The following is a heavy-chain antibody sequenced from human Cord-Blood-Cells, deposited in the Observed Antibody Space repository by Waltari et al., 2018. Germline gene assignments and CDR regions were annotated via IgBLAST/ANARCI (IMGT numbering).Heavy chain of an antibody. CDR2: NCYSGST. D-gene: IGHD1-26*01. J-gene: IGHJ4*02. CDR3: ATRKVGSFDY. CDR1: GGSISSSSSS. Sequence: QLQLQESGPGLVKPSETLSLTCTVSGGSISSSSSSWGWIRQPPGKGLEWLGSNCYSGSTHYTTSLKSRVTISVDTSKNQFSLQLSSVIAADTAVYYCATRKVGSFDYWGQGTLVTVSS. V-gene: IGHV4-39*01.